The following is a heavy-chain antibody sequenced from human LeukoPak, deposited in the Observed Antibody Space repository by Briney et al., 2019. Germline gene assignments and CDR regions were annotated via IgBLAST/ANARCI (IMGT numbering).Heavy chain of an antibody. Sequence: ASVKVSCKTSGHILTDHWIHWVRQAPGQGLEWMGFINPNSGNTNYAQKFQGRVTMTRDTSISTAYLELSSLTSDDTAVYYCAREMRPATTTLVAYWGQGTLVTVSS. CDR2: INPNSGNT. CDR3: AREMRPATTTLVAY. D-gene: IGHD1-1*01. CDR1: GHILTDHW. J-gene: IGHJ4*02. V-gene: IGHV1-2*02.